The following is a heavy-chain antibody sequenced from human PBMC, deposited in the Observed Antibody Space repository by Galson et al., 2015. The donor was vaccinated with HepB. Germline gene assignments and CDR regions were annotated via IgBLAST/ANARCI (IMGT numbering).Heavy chain of an antibody. CDR3: ARDRGSSWEDGFQH. Sequence: SLRLSCAASGFTFSTYSMNWVRQAPGKGLEWVSSISSSSSYIYYADSVKGRFTISRDNAKNSLYLQMNSLRAEDTAVYYCARDRGSSWEDGFQHWGQGTLVTVSS. CDR2: ISSSSSYI. CDR1: GFTFSTYS. D-gene: IGHD6-13*01. V-gene: IGHV3-21*01. J-gene: IGHJ1*01.